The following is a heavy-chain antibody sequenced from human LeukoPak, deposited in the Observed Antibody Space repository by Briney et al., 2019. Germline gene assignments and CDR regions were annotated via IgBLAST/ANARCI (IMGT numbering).Heavy chain of an antibody. Sequence: SETLSLTCTVSGGSISSTNYYWGWIRQPPGKGLEWIGSIYYSGSTYYNPSLKSRLTISLDTSKNQFSLRLSSETAADTAFYYCARRYNWNDRWDWGQGTLVTVSP. CDR2: IYYSGST. D-gene: IGHD1-1*01. V-gene: IGHV4-39*07. CDR1: GGSISSTNYY. J-gene: IGHJ4*02. CDR3: ARRYNWNDRWD.